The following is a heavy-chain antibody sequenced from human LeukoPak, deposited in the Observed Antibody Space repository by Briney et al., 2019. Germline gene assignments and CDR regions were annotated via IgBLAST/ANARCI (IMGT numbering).Heavy chain of an antibody. CDR1: GYTFTSYD. CDR2: IIPILGIA. CDR3: ARSAGVVMSWFDP. J-gene: IGHJ5*02. D-gene: IGHD3-3*01. V-gene: IGHV1-69*04. Sequence: ASVKVSCKASGYTFTSYDINWVRQATGQGLEWMGRIIPILGIANYAQKFQGRVTITADKSTSTAYMELSSPRSEDTAVYYCARSAGVVMSWFDPWSQGTLVTVSS.